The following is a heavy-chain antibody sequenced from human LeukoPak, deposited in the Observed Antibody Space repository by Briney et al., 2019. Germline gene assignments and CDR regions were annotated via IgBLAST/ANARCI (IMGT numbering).Heavy chain of an antibody. V-gene: IGHV4-61*02. Sequence: PSETLSLTCTVSGGSISSGTYYWSWIRQPAGKGLEWIGRISSRYSTLYNPSLKSRLTLSIDTSNNQFSLSLNSVTAADTAIYYCARGELGYCSGGSCYAYYFDYWGQGTLVTVSS. D-gene: IGHD2-15*01. CDR2: ISSRYST. J-gene: IGHJ4*02. CDR3: ARGELGYCSGGSCYAYYFDY. CDR1: GGSISSGTYY.